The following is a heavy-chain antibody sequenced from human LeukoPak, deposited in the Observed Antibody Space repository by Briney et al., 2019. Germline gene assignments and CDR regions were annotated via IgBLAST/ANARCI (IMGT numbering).Heavy chain of an antibody. CDR3: AKPEGNFWSGFDY. J-gene: IGHJ4*02. V-gene: IGHV3-33*06. D-gene: IGHD3-3*01. Sequence: GMSLRPSCTASGFTFSDYGMHWVRQAPGKGLEWVAVIWYDGKNKYYADSVKGRFTISRDNSKNTMYLQLNSLRVEDTAVYYCAKPEGNFWSGFDYWGQGTLVTVSS. CDR2: IWYDGKNK. CDR1: GFTFSDYG.